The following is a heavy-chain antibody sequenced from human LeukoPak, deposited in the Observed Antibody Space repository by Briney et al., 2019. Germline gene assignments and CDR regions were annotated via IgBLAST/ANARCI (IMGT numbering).Heavy chain of an antibody. CDR3: AELGITMIGGV. V-gene: IGHV3-21*01. D-gene: IGHD3-10*02. CDR1: GFTFSSYS. CDR2: ISGSSSYI. Sequence: GGSLRLSCAASGFTFSSYSMNWVRQAPGKVLEWVSSISGSSSYIYYADSVKGRFTISRDNAKNSLYVQMNSLRAEDTAVYYCAELGITMIGGVWGRGTTVTISS. J-gene: IGHJ6*04.